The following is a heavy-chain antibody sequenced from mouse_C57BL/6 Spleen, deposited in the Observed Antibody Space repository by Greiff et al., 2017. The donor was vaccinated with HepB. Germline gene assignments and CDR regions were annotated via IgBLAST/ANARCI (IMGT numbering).Heavy chain of an antibody. D-gene: IGHD2-4*01. CDR1: GFTFSDYG. V-gene: IGHV5-17*01. J-gene: IGHJ3*01. CDR3: ATASYDYDWFAY. CDR2: ISSGSSTI. Sequence: DVQLVESGGGLVKPGGSLKLSCAASGFTFSDYGMHWVRQAPEKGLEWVAYISSGSSTIYYADTVKGRFTISRDNAKNTLFLQMTRLRSEDTAMYYCATASYDYDWFAYWGQGTLVTVSA.